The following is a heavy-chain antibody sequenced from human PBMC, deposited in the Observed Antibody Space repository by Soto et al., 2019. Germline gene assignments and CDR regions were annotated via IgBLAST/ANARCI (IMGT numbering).Heavy chain of an antibody. CDR2: IIPIFGTA. Sequence: SVKVSCKASGGTFSSYAISWVRQAPGQGLEWMGGIIPIFGTANYAQKFQGRVTITADESTSTAYMELSSLRSEDTAVYYCASRKPPYDSSDWFDPWGQGTLVTVSS. D-gene: IGHD3-22*01. CDR3: ASRKPPYDSSDWFDP. V-gene: IGHV1-69*13. CDR1: GGTFSSYA. J-gene: IGHJ5*02.